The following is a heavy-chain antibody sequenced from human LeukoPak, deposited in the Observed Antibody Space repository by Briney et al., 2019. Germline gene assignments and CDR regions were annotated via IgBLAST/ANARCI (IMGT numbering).Heavy chain of an antibody. J-gene: IGHJ4*02. V-gene: IGHV4-61*02. Sequence: PSETLSLTCSVSGGSITSGSYYWSWIRQPAGKGLEWIGRIYTSGSTNYNPSLKSRVTMSVDTSKNQFSLKLSSVTAADTAVYYCARDRYYYDSSGYYWLFDYWGQGTLVIVSS. D-gene: IGHD3-22*01. CDR3: ARDRYYYDSSGYYWLFDY. CDR1: GGSITSGSYY. CDR2: IYTSGST.